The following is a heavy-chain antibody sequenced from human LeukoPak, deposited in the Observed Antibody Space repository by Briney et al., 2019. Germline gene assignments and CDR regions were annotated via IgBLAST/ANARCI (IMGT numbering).Heavy chain of an antibody. CDR1: GGSISSYY. D-gene: IGHD1-26*01. CDR2: IYYSGST. Sequence: SETLSLTCTVSGGSISSYYWSWIRHPPGKGLEWIGYIYYSGSTNYNPSPKSRLTISLDTSKNQSALKLKSATAADTAVYYCRRHTVLGADYWGQGTLVTVSS. J-gene: IGHJ4*02. CDR3: RRHTVLGADY. V-gene: IGHV4-59*08.